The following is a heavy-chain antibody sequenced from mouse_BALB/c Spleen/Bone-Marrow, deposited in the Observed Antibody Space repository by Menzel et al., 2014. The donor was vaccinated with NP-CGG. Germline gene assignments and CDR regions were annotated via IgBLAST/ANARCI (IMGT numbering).Heavy chain of an antibody. V-gene: IGHV1-87*01. CDR2: IYPGDGDT. Sequence: VQLQQSGAELARPGASVKLSCKASGYTFTSYWMQWVKQRPGQGLEWIGAIYPGDGDTRYPQKFRGKATLTADKSSNTAYMQLSSLTSEDSAVYFCASPYGNYDAMDYWGQGTSVTVSS. CDR3: ASPYGNYDAMDY. CDR1: GYTFTSYW. D-gene: IGHD2-1*01. J-gene: IGHJ4*01.